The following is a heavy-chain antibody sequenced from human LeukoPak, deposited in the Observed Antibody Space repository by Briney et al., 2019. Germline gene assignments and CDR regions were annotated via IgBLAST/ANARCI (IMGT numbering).Heavy chain of an antibody. D-gene: IGHD3-10*01. V-gene: IGHV5-51*01. CDR2: IYPGDSDT. CDR3: ARSMGSGTYPCYEY. J-gene: IGHJ4*02. CDR1: GYSFSSYW. Sequence: GESLKISCKGSGYSFSSYWIVWVRQMPRKGLEWMGIIYPGDSDTRYSPSFQGQVTISADKSTRTAYLQWSSLKASDTAMYYCARSMGSGTYPCYEYWGQGTLVTVSS.